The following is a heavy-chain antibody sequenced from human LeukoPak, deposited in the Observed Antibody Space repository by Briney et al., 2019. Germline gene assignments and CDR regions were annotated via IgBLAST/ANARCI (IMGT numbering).Heavy chain of an antibody. CDR1: GGSIRSYY. D-gene: IGHD3-3*01. V-gene: IGHV4-59*01. Sequence: SETLSLTCTVSGGSIRSYYWSWIRQPPGKGLEWIGYIYFSGSTSCNPSLKSRVTISVDRSKNQFSLKLSSVAAADTAVYYCARSYDTNFDYWGQGTLVTVSS. J-gene: IGHJ4*02. CDR3: ARSYDTNFDY. CDR2: IYFSGST.